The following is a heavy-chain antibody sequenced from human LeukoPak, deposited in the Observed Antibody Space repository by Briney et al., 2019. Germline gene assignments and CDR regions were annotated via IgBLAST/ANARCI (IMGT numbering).Heavy chain of an antibody. Sequence: PGGSLRLSCAASGITFSSYTMNWVRQAPGKGLEWVSSISSTSSYIYYADSVKGRFTISRDNSKNTLYLQMNSLRVEDTAVYYCARDWGGGDLWGRGTLVTVSS. V-gene: IGHV3-21*01. CDR2: ISSTSSYI. D-gene: IGHD2-21*01. CDR3: ARDWGGGDL. CDR1: GITFSSYT. J-gene: IGHJ2*01.